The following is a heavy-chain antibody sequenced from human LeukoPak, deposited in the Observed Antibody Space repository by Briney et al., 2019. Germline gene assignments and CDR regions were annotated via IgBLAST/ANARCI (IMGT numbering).Heavy chain of an antibody. Sequence: ASVKVSCKASGGTFSSYAINWVRQAPGQGLEWMGGIIPVFGTSNYAQKFQGRVTITADESTRTAYMELSSLRSEDTAVYYCARDTYRQWLTQGGYFQHWGQGTLVTVSS. CDR2: IIPVFGTS. CDR3: ARDTYRQWLTQGGYFQH. J-gene: IGHJ1*01. D-gene: IGHD6-19*01. CDR1: GGTFSSYA. V-gene: IGHV1-69*13.